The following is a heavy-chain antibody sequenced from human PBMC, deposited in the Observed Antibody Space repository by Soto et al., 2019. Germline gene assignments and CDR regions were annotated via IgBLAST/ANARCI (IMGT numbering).Heavy chain of an antibody. CDR2: VSGGGAST. D-gene: IGHD3-3*01. CDR3: AKTQTFNGYYGGFDA. Sequence: LRLSCAATGFSFAGYALTWVRQAPGKGLEWLSAVSGGGASTYYADSVRGRFSISRDVSGNMIYLQLNRLTAGDTATYYCAKTQTFNGYYGGFDAWGQGTRLTVSS. J-gene: IGHJ4*02. V-gene: IGHV3-23*01. CDR1: GFSFAGYA.